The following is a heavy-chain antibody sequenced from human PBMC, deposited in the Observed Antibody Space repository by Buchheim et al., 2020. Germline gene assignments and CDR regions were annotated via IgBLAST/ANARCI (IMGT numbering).Heavy chain of an antibody. D-gene: IGHD3-10*01. V-gene: IGHV4-30-4*01. CDR1: GGSMSNGDYY. Sequence: QVQLQESGPGLVKPSQTLSLTCSVSGGSMSNGDYYWSWIRQPPGKGLEWIGYIYYSGGTDYNPSLKSRVSISVDTSKHPFSLKLSSVTAADTAVYYCARASGYYGSGSYYRLNLNWIDPWGQGTL. J-gene: IGHJ5*02. CDR3: ARASGYYGSGSYYRLNLNWIDP. CDR2: IYYSGGT.